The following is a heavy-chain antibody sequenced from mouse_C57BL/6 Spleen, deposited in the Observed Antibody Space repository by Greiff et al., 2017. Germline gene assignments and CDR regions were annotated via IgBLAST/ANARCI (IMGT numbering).Heavy chain of an antibody. CDR2: IWSDGST. Sequence: VMLVESGPGLVAPSQSLSITCTVSGFSLTSYGVHWVRQPPGQGLEWLVVIWSDGSTTYNSALKSRMSISTDNSKNQVFLKMNSLQTDDTAMYYCARHETTGDFDYWGQGTTLTVSS. V-gene: IGHV2-6-1*01. D-gene: IGHD4-1*02. CDR1: GFSLTSYG. CDR3: ARHETTGDFDY. J-gene: IGHJ2*01.